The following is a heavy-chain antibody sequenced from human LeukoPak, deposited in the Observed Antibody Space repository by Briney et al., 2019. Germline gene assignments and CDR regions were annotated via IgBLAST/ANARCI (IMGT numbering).Heavy chain of an antibody. CDR2: IDNSGST. CDR3: ARGQLACSGGSCYSRYYYYYGMDV. D-gene: IGHD2-15*01. Sequence: PSETLSLTCSVSGGSISSSTYYWGWIRQPPGKGLEWIGSIDNSGSTYYNPSLKSRLTISVDTSKNQFSLKLSSVTAADTAVYYCARGQLACSGGSCYSRYYYYYGMDVWGQGTTVTVSS. V-gene: IGHV4-39*01. J-gene: IGHJ6*02. CDR1: GGSISSSTYY.